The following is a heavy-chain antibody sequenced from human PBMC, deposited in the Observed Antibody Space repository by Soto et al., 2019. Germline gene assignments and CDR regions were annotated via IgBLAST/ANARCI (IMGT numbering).Heavy chain of an antibody. V-gene: IGHV2-26*01. CDR2: IFSNDAK. CDR1: GFSLSNPRMG. D-gene: IGHD3-22*01. Sequence: QVSLKESGPVLVKPTEPLTLTCTVSGFSLSNPRMGVSWIRQPPGKALEWLAHIFSNDAKSYSTSLKSRVTISKDTSKSQVVLTMTNMDPVDTATYYCARVYDSSGYEYWGQGTLVTVSS. CDR3: ARVYDSSGYEY. J-gene: IGHJ4*02.